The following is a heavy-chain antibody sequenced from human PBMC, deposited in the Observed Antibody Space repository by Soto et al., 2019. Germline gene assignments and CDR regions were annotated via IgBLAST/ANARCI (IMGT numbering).Heavy chain of an antibody. J-gene: IGHJ4*02. CDR3: ARTSGEYYDILTGYSAPYYFDY. D-gene: IGHD3-9*01. Sequence: QVPLVQSGAEVKKPGASVKVSCKASGYTFTSYGISWVRQAPGQGLEWMGWISAYNGNTNYAQKLQGRVTMTTDTSTSTAYMELRSLRSDDTAVYYCARTSGEYYDILTGYSAPYYFDYWGQGTLVTVSS. V-gene: IGHV1-18*01. CDR2: ISAYNGNT. CDR1: GYTFTSYG.